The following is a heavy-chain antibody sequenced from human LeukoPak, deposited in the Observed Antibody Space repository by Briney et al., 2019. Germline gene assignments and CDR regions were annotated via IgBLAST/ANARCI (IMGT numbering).Heavy chain of an antibody. CDR2: ITAGGDGT. V-gene: IGHV3-23*01. J-gene: IGHJ4*02. CDR1: GFTFSGYA. D-gene: IGHD1-1*01. CDR3: AKSHASIWNVYDY. Sequence: GSLRLSCAASGFTFSGYAMSWVRLAPGKGLEWVSAITAGGDGTYYADSVKGRFTISRDNLKNMVFLQMNSLRAEDTAIYYCAKSHASIWNVYDYWGQGTLVTVPS.